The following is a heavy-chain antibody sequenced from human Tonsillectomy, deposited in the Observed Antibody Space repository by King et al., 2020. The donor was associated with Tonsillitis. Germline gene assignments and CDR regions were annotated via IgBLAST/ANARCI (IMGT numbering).Heavy chain of an antibody. V-gene: IGHV3-21*01. CDR2: ISSSSSYI. CDR1: GFTFSSYS. D-gene: IGHD3-22*01. Sequence: VQLVESGGGLVKPGGSLRLSCAASGFTFSSYSMNWVRQAPGKGLEWVSSISSSSSYIYYADSVKGRFTISRDNAKNSLYLQMNSLRAEDTAVYYCAVVSYYYDSSGYCNYWGQGTLVTVSS. CDR3: AVVSYYYDSSGYCNY. J-gene: IGHJ4*02.